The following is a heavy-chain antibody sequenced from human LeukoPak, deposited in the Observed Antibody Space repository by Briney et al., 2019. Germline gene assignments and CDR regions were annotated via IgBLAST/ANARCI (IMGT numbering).Heavy chain of an antibody. Sequence: ASVKVSCKPSGYTFTTYEINWVRQATGQGLEWRGWMNPNSDSTGYAQKFQRRVTMTRHTSISTADIELSSLRSEDTAVYYCARGEWELLPYVCWVEGTLVSVCS. V-gene: IGHV1-8*01. CDR2: MNPNSDST. J-gene: IGHJ4*02. CDR1: GYTFTTYE. D-gene: IGHD1-26*01. CDR3: ARGEWELLPYVC.